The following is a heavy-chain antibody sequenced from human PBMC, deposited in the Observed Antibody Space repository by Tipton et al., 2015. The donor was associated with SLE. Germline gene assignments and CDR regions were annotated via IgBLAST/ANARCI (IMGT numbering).Heavy chain of an antibody. CDR1: GFISTHA. Sequence: SLRLSCVASGFISTHAMSWVRQAPGKGLERVSIIYSGGRINYEDSVKGRFTISRETSKNTLYLQLNSLRVEDTAIYYCARSGGYCSSNGCQRGLDVWGQGTTVTVSS. CDR3: ARSGGYCSSNGCQRGLDV. CDR2: IYSGGRI. J-gene: IGHJ6*02. V-gene: IGHV3-23*03. D-gene: IGHD2-2*01.